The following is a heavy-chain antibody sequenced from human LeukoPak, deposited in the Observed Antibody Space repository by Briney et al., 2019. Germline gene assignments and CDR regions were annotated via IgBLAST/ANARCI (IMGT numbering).Heavy chain of an antibody. Sequence: GGSLRLSCTVSGFTVSSNSMSWVCQAPGKGLEWVSFIYTTGSTHNSDSVKGRFTISRDSSKNTLYLQMNSLRAEDTAVYYCARRAGDYSHPYDYWGQGTLVTVSS. D-gene: IGHD3-22*01. J-gene: IGHJ4*02. CDR2: IYTTGST. CDR1: GFTVSSNS. V-gene: IGHV3-53*01. CDR3: ARRAGDYSHPYDY.